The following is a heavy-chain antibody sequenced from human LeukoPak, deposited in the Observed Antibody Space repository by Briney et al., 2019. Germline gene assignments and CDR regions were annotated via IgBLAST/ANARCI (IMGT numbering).Heavy chain of an antibody. J-gene: IGHJ5*02. CDR2: IKSKTDGGTT. CDR3: TTDLTWKYYDFWSGYYFDP. Sequence: GGSLRLSCAASGFTFSNAWMSWVRQAPGKGLEWVGRIKSKTDGGTTDYAAPVKGRFTISRDDSKNTLYLQMNSLKTEDTAVYYCTTDLTWKYYDFWSGYYFDPWGQGTLVTVSS. CDR1: GFTFSNAW. D-gene: IGHD3-3*01. V-gene: IGHV3-15*01.